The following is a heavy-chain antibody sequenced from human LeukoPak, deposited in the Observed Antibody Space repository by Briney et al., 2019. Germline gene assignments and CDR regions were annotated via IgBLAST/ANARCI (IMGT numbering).Heavy chain of an antibody. CDR2: ISYDGSNK. V-gene: IGHV3-30*03. D-gene: IGHD3-10*01. CDR3: ARDLETFYFGSGSDY. Sequence: PGGSLRLSCAASGFTFSTYGMHWVRQAPGKGLEWVAVISYDGSNKYYGDSVKGRFTISRDNSKNTLYLQMDSLRAEDTAVYYCARDLETFYFGSGSDYWGQGTLDTVSS. J-gene: IGHJ4*02. CDR1: GFTFSTYG.